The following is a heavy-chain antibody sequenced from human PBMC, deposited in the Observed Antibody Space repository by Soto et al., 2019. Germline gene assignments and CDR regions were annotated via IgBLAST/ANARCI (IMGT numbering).Heavy chain of an antibody. V-gene: IGHV4-39*01. CDR2: IYYSGST. Sequence: SETLSLTCTFSGGSISSSSYYLGWIRQPPGKGLEWIGSIYYSGSTYYNPSLKSRVTISVDTSKSQFSLKLSSVTAADTAVYYCASYYYDSSGYPPSDAFDIWGQGTMVTVSS. CDR3: ASYYYDSSGYPPSDAFDI. D-gene: IGHD3-22*01. J-gene: IGHJ3*02. CDR1: GGSISSSSYY.